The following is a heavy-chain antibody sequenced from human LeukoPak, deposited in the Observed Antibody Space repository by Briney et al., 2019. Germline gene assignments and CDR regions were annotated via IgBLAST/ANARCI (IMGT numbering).Heavy chain of an antibody. CDR3: AREGYYGSGSFFDY. D-gene: IGHD3-10*01. CDR1: GYTFTSYG. CDR2: IIPIFGTA. V-gene: IGHV1-69*13. J-gene: IGHJ4*02. Sequence: SVKVSCKASGYTFTSYGISWVRQAPGQGLEWMGGIIPIFGTANYAQKFQGRVTITADESTSTAYMELSSLRSEDTAVYYCAREGYYGSGSFFDYWGQGTLVTVSS.